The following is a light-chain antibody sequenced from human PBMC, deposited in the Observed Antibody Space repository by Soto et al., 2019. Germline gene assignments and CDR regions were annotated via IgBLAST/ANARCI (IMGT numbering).Light chain of an antibody. J-gene: IGLJ2*01. CDR2: GSS. CDR1: SSNIEEGYD. CDR3: QSYDSSLSVL. V-gene: IGLV1-40*01. Sequence: QTVVPQPHSVSGAPGQSVTIACTGSSSNIEEGYDVHWYQQLPVTAPKPLIYGSSNRPSGVPDRFSGSKSRTSSSLAINGLQAEDEADYYCQSYDSSLSVLFGGGTKLTVL.